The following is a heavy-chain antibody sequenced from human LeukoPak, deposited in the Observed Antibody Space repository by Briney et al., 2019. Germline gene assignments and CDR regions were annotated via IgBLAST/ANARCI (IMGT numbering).Heavy chain of an antibody. V-gene: IGHV1-2*02. Sequence: EASLKVSCKASGYTFTGYYMHWVRQAPGQGLEWKGWINPNSGGTNYAQKFQGRVTMTRDTSISTAYMELSRLRSDDTAVYYCARDQDIVVVVAATLDYWGQGTLFTVSS. J-gene: IGHJ4*02. CDR1: GYTFTGYY. D-gene: IGHD2-15*01. CDR2: INPNSGGT. CDR3: ARDQDIVVVVAATLDY.